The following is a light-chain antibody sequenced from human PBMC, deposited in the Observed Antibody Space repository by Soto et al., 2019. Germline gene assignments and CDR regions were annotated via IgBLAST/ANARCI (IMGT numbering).Light chain of an antibody. CDR3: QQYGSSPPYT. J-gene: IGKJ2*01. V-gene: IGKV3-20*01. CDR1: QSVSSSY. CDR2: GAS. Sequence: EIVLTQSPGTLSLSPGERATLSCRASQSVSSSYLAWYQQKPGQAPRLLIYGASSRAPGIPDRFSGSESGTDFTLTISRLEPEDFAVYYCQQYGSSPPYTFGQGTMLEIK.